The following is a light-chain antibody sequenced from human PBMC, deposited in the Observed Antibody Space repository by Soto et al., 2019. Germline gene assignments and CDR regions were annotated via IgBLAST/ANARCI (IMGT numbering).Light chain of an antibody. J-gene: IGKJ1*01. CDR1: QSTSSY. Sequence: DIQVTQSPSTLSASVGDRVTITCRASQSTSSYLAWYQQKPGKAPKLLIYDACSLESGVPSRFSGSGSGTEFTLTISSLQPDDFATYYCQQYNSYWTFGKGSKVDIK. CDR2: DAC. CDR3: QQYNSYWT. V-gene: IGKV1-5*01.